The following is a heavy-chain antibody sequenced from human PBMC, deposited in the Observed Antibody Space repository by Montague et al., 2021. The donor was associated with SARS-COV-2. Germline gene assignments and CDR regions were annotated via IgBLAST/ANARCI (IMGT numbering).Heavy chain of an antibody. V-gene: IGHV6-1*01. CDR1: GDSVSSNSAA. Sequence: CAISGDSVSSNSAAWNWIRQSPSIGLEWLGRTYYRSKWYNDYAVSVKSRIIINPDTSKNQFSLQLNSVTPEDTAVYYCARGDPYCTNGVCYTGNWFDPWGQGTLVTVSS. D-gene: IGHD2-8*01. J-gene: IGHJ5*02. CDR3: ARGDPYCTNGVCYTGNWFDP. CDR2: TYYRSKWYN.